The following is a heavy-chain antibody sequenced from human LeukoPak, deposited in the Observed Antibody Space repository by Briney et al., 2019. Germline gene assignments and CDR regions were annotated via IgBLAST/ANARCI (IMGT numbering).Heavy chain of an antibody. CDR3: ARVRGTTSAGHLDY. V-gene: IGHV1-2*02. CDR1: GYTFTGYY. Sequence: ASVKVSCRTSGYTFTGYYIHWVRQAPGQGLEWMGWISPDSGGTDYAQKFQGRVTMTRDTSISTYYMDLGRLRYDDTAMYFCARVRGTTSAGHLDYWGREPWSPSPQ. J-gene: IGHJ4*02. CDR2: ISPDSGGT. D-gene: IGHD1-1*01.